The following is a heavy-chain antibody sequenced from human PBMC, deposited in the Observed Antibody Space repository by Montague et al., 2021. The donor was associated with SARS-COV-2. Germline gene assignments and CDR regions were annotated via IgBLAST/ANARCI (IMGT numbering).Heavy chain of an antibody. CDR3: ARTFDVFKHDN. D-gene: IGHD3-10*02. CDR1: GGSLSGYY. J-gene: IGHJ4*02. Sequence: SETLSLTCAAYGGSLSGYYWSWIRQFPGKGLEWIGEIVHTGTTKYNPPLESRVTMSIDTSKKQFPLNLTSMTAADTAVYYCARTFDVFKHDNWGQGTLVAVSS. CDR2: IVHTGTT. V-gene: IGHV4-34*12.